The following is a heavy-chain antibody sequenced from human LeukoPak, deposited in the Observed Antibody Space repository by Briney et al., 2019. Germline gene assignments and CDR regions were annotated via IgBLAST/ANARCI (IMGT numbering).Heavy chain of an antibody. D-gene: IGHD2-2*01. J-gene: IGHJ4*02. CDR1: GYTFTSYA. CDR3: ARGHYCSSTSCSAEFDY. CDR2: INAGNGNT. Sequence: ASVKVSCKASGYTFTSYAMHWVRQAPGQRLEGMGWINAGNGNTKYSQKFQGRVTITRDTSASTAYMELSSLRSEDTAVYYCARGHYCSSTSCSAEFDYWGQGTLVTVSS. V-gene: IGHV1-3*01.